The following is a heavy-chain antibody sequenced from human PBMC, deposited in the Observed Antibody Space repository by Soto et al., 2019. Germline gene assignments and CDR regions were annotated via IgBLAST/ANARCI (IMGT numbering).Heavy chain of an antibody. CDR3: ARGLGYDIFTGRQLNWFDP. CDR1: GYTFTNYA. CDR2: IIPFLGLV. Sequence: SVKVSFNASGYTFTNYATHLVRHSPGQGLEWMGRIIPFLGLVKYEQKLRGRVTITADKSTSTIYMELSSLRSEDTALYYCARGLGYDIFTGRQLNWFDPWGQGILVTVSS. D-gene: IGHD3-9*01. V-gene: IGHV1-69*04. J-gene: IGHJ5*02.